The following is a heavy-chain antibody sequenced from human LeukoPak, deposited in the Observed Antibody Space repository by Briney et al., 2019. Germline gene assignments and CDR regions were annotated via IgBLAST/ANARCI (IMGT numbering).Heavy chain of an antibody. J-gene: IGHJ3*02. V-gene: IGHV3-20*04. D-gene: IGHD2-2*01. CDR3: AREGYCSSTSCYFGEDAFDI. Sequence: GGSLRLSCAASGFTFHDYGMSWVRQAPGKGLEWVSGINWNGGSTGYADSVKGRFTISRDNAKNSLYLQMNSLRAEGTALYYCAREGYCSSTSCYFGEDAFDIWGQGTMVTVSS. CDR1: GFTFHDYG. CDR2: INWNGGST.